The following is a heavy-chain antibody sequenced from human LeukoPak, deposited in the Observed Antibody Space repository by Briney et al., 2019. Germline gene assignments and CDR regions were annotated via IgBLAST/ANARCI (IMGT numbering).Heavy chain of an antibody. CDR1: GFPFSVSW. V-gene: IGHV3-74*01. D-gene: IGHD3-3*01. CDR2: ITTDETT. Sequence: GRSRRLSCDASGFPFSVSWMQGFRQVPGRALMWVSRITTDETTTYADSVRGRFSISRDNAKNTVYLQMNSLRVGDTAVYYCAKDWFATTDYWGQGILVTVSA. J-gene: IGHJ4*02. CDR3: AKDWFATTDY.